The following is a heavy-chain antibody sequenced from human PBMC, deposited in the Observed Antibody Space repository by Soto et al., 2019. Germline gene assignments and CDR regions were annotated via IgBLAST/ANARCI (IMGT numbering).Heavy chain of an antibody. CDR2: ISYDGSDT. CDR3: AIVRVADSSLDH. D-gene: IGHD3-10*02. Sequence: PGGSLRLSCVGSGFIFSNYGMHWARQAPGKGLEWVAFISYDGSDTLYADSVKGRFTISRDNSKSTLFLHMNRPTAEDTAIYFCAIVRVADSSLDHWGQGTLVTVSS. J-gene: IGHJ4*02. V-gene: IGHV3-30*03. CDR1: GFIFSNYG.